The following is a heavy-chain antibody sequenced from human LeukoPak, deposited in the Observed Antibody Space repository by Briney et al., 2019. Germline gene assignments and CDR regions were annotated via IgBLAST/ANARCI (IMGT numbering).Heavy chain of an antibody. CDR1: GFTFSSYA. D-gene: IGHD3-10*01. V-gene: IGHV3-30*04. CDR2: KSYDGSNK. Sequence: GRSLRLSCAASGFTFSSYAMHWVRQAPGKGLEWVAVKSYDGSNKYYADSVKGRFTISRDNSKNTLYLQMNSLRAEDTAVYYCARERGSGWTYYYGMDVWGQGTTVTVSS. CDR3: ARERGSGWTYYYGMDV. J-gene: IGHJ6*02.